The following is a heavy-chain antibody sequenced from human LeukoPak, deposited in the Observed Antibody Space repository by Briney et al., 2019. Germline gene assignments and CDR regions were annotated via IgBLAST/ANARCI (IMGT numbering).Heavy chain of an antibody. CDR1: GFTFSTYG. V-gene: IGHV3-30*02. CDR2: VQNDESSK. Sequence: TGGSLRLSCAASGFTFSTYGIHWVRQAPGKGLEWVAFVQNDESSKYYADSVKGRFTISRDSSKNTVYLQMSSLRVEDTAVYYCAIAGIVAAGIRGDTLDYWGQGTLVTVSS. CDR3: AIAGIVAAGIRGDTLDY. D-gene: IGHD6-13*01. J-gene: IGHJ4*02.